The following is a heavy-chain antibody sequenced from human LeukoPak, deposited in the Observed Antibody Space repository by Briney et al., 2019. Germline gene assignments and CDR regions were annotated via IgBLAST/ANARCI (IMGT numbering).Heavy chain of an antibody. CDR2: IYRSGST. D-gene: IGHD6-19*01. V-gene: IGHV4-38-2*02. Sequence: SETLSLTCTVSGYSISNGYYWDWIRQPPGRGLEWIGSIYRSGSTSYNPSLKSRVTISVDTSKNQFSLKVNSVTAADTAVYYCARRHSSGWFYDWGQGTLVTVSS. J-gene: IGHJ5*02. CDR1: GYSISNGYY. CDR3: ARRHSSGWFYD.